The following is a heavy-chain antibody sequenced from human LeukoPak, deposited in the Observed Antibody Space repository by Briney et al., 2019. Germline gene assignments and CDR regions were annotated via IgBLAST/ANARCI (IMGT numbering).Heavy chain of an antibody. D-gene: IGHD3-22*01. CDR3: VRDLTYDGPDY. CDR2: IYHSGST. V-gene: IGHV4-38-2*02. CDR1: GYSISSGYY. J-gene: IGHJ4*02. Sequence: SETLSLTCTVSGYSISSGYYWGWIRQPPGKGLEWIGVIYHSGSTHYNPSLKSRVTISVDASKNEFSLKVNSMTAAGTAIYYCVRDLTYDGPDYWGQGTPVTVSS.